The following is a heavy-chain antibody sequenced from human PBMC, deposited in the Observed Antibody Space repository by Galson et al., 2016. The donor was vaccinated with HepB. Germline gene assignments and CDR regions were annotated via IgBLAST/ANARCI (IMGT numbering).Heavy chain of an antibody. CDR2: IRHSGST. V-gene: IGHV4-34*01. D-gene: IGHD2-2*01. J-gene: IGHJ6*02. CDR1: GGSFSDYS. CDR3: ARAGVPPPDTQTVYYYYYAMDV. Sequence: SETLSLTCGVYGGSFSDYSWTWIRQPPGKGLEWIGEIRHSGSTNYNTSLKNRLTISVDLSKNEFSLKLSSVTAADTALYFCARAGVPPPDTQTVYYYYYAMDVWGQGATVTVSS.